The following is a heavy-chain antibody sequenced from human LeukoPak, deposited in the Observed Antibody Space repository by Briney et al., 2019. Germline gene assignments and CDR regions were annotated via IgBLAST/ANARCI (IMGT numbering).Heavy chain of an antibody. V-gene: IGHV3-30*18. J-gene: IGHJ3*02. CDR1: GFSFSSYG. Sequence: GRSLRLSCAASGFSFSSYGMHWVRQAPGKGLEWVAVISYDGSNKYYADSVKGRFTISRDNSKNTLYLQMNSLRAEDTAVYYCAKDFEWLVPPNRPGAFDMWGRGTMVTVSS. CDR3: AKDFEWLVPPNRPGAFDM. D-gene: IGHD6-19*01. CDR2: ISYDGSNK.